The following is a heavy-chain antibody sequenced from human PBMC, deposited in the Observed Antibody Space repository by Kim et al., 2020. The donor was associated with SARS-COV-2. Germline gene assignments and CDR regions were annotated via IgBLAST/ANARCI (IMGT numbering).Heavy chain of an antibody. CDR3: ARSGSSGYRA. D-gene: IGHD3-22*01. CDR2: INHSGST. Sequence: SETLSLTCAVYGGSFSGYYWSWIRQPPGKGLEWIGEINHSGSTNYNPSLKSRVTISVDTSKNQFSLKLSSVTAADTAVYYCARSGSSGYRAWGQGTLVTVSS. J-gene: IGHJ5*02. V-gene: IGHV4-34*01. CDR1: GGSFSGYY.